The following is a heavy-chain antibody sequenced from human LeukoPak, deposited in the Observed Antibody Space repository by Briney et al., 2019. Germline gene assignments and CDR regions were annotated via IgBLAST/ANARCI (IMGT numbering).Heavy chain of an antibody. J-gene: IGHJ5*02. CDR2: INHSVST. V-gene: IGHV4-34*01. D-gene: IGHD6-13*01. CDR3: ARGRRYSSNGRGFDP. Sequence: SETLSLTCAVDAGSFSGYYWSWIRQPPGKGLEWIGEINHSVSTNYNPSLKRRVPIPVDTSTNQFSLELSSVPAADTAVYYCARGRRYSSNGRGFDPWGQGTLVTVSS. CDR1: AGSFSGYY.